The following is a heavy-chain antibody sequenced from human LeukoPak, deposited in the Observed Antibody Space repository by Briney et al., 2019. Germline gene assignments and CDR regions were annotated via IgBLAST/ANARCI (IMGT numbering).Heavy chain of an antibody. V-gene: IGHV4-39*01. CDR3: ARQDGDNGYYYFDF. D-gene: IGHD4-17*01. CDR1: GGSIRSSHYY. Sequence: PSETLSLTCSVSGGSIRSSHYYWGWIRQPPGQGLEWIASVYYSGSTYYTPSLRSRVTISIATSKNQFSLKLTSVTAADTAVFYCARQDGDNGYYYFDFWGQGTLVTVSS. J-gene: IGHJ4*02. CDR2: VYYSGST.